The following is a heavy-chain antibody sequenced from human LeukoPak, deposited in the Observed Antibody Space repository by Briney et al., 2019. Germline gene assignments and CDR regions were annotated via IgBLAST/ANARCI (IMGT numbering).Heavy chain of an antibody. CDR2: MPASGST. CDR1: GDSIRGFY. D-gene: IGHD3-9*01. CDR3: ARDSDSYYDILTASYYYGMDV. V-gene: IGHV4-4*07. J-gene: IGHJ6*02. Sequence: RPSETLSLTCTVSGDSIRGFYWSWIRQPAGKGLEWIGRMPASGSTNYNPSLKSRVTMSVDTSKNQFSLKLSSVTAADTAVYYCARDSDSYYDILTASYYYGMDVWGQGTTVTVSS.